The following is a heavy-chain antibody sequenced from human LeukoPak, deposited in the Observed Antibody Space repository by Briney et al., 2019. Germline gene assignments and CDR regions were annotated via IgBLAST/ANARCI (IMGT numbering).Heavy chain of an antibody. CDR3: ASLIRPMGLLDH. Sequence: PSEALSLTCTVSGGSISSGGYYWSWIRQHPGKGLEWIGYIYYSGSTYYNPSLKSRVTISVDTSKNQFSLKLSSVTAADTAVYYCASLIRPMGLLDHWGQGTLVTVSS. CDR2: IYYSGST. J-gene: IGHJ4*02. V-gene: IGHV4-31*03. D-gene: IGHD2-21*02. CDR1: GGSISSGGYY.